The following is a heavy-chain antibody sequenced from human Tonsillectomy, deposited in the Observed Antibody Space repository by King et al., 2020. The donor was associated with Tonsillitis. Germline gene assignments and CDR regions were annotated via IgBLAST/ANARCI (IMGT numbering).Heavy chain of an antibody. CDR3: ASTRARAGTAYYYYCMDV. D-gene: IGHD6-19*01. Sequence: VQLVESGGGLVQPGGSLRLSCAASGFTFRSFWMSWVRQAPGKGLEWVANINQDGSEKYYVDSVKGRFTIARDNAKNSLYLQMSSPRAADTAVYYCASTRARAGTAYYYYCMDVWGQGTMVTVSS. CDR2: INQDGSEK. V-gene: IGHV3-7*01. CDR1: GFTFRSFW. J-gene: IGHJ6*02.